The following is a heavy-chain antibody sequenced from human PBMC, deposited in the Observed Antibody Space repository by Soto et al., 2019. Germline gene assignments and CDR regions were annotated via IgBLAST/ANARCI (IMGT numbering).Heavy chain of an antibody. J-gene: IGHJ6*02. CDR1: GFTFSSYG. V-gene: IGHV3-33*01. Sequence: QVQLVESGGGVVQPGRSLRLSCAASGFTFSSYGMHWVRQAPGKGLEWVAVIWYDGSNKYYADSVKGRFTISRDNSKNTLYLQMNSLRAEDTAVYYCARDVGWLPAYCGGDCYKYYYGMYVWGQGTTVTVSS. D-gene: IGHD2-21*02. CDR3: ARDVGWLPAYCGGDCYKYYYGMYV. CDR2: IWYDGSNK.